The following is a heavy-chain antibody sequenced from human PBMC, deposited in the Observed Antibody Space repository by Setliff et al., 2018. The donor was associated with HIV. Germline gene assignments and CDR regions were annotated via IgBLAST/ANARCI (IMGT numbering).Heavy chain of an antibody. J-gene: IGHJ4*02. Sequence: LSLTCAVYSGSFSGYYWSWIRQPPGKGLEWIGEIYHRGKTNYNPSLKSRVTISVDTSKNQFSLKETSVTAADTAVYYCAGRDGYNRYYFDFWGQGTLVTVSS. CDR3: AGRDGYNRYYFDF. V-gene: IGHV4-34*01. CDR1: SGSFSGYY. CDR2: IYHRGKT. D-gene: IGHD5-12*01.